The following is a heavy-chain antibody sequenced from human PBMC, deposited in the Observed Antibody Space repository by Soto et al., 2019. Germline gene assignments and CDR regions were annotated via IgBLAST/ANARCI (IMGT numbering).Heavy chain of an antibody. V-gene: IGHV3-11*05. CDR1: GFTFSDYY. Sequence: GGSLRLSCASSGFTFSDYYMSWIRQAPGKGLEWVSYISSSSSYTNYADSVKGRFTISRDNAKNSLYLQMNSLRAEDTAVYYCARAQNEPLLEEDWGQGTLVTVSS. CDR2: ISSSSSYT. CDR3: ARAQNEPLLEED. D-gene: IGHD1-1*01. J-gene: IGHJ4*02.